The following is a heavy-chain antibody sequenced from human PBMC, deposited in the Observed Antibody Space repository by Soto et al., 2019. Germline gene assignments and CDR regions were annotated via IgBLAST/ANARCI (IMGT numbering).Heavy chain of an antibody. CDR3: ARDPTYGGNSDWFDP. J-gene: IGHJ5*02. CDR1: GGTFSSYA. V-gene: IGHV1-69*06. CDR2: IIPIFGTA. D-gene: IGHD4-17*01. Sequence: QVQLVQSGAEMKKPGSSVKVSCKASGGTFSSYAISWVRQAPGQGLEWMGGIIPIFGTANYAQKFQGRVTITADKSTSTAYMELSSLRSEDTAVYYCARDPTYGGNSDWFDPWGQGTLVTVSS.